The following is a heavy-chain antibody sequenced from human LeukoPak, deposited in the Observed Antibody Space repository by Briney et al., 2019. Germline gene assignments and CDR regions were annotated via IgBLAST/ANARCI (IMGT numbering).Heavy chain of an antibody. D-gene: IGHD3-16*01. CDR3: ATTLNGNTFWGS. J-gene: IGHJ4*02. V-gene: IGHV5-10-1*04. CDR2: IDPSDSYT. CDR1: GYSFTSYW. Sequence: PGESLKISCKGSGYSFTSYWISWVRQMPGKGLEWMGKIDPSDSYTNYSPSFQGQVTISADKSISTAYLQWSSLKASDTAMYYCATTLNGNTFWGSWGQGTLVTVSS.